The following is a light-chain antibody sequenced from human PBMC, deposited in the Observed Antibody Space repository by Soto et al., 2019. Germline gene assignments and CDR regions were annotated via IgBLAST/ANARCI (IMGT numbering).Light chain of an antibody. CDR3: QQLNSYPLT. Sequence: DIPLTQSPSFLSASVGDRVTITCRASQGISSYLAWYQQKPGKAPKLLIYAASTLQSGVPSRFSGSGSGTEFTLTISSLQPEDFVTYFCQQLNSYPLTFGGGTKVEI. CDR2: AAS. V-gene: IGKV1-9*01. J-gene: IGKJ4*01. CDR1: QGISSY.